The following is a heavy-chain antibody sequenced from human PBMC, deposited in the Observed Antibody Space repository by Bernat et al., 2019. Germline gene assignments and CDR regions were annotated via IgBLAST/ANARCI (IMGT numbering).Heavy chain of an antibody. V-gene: IGHV3-23*01. CDR2: ISGSGGST. CDR1: GFTFSSYA. CDR3: ARGARLGYCSGGNCYSFVD. J-gene: IGHJ4*02. Sequence: EVQLLESGGGLVQPGGSLRLSCAASGFTFSSYAMSWVRQAPGKGLEWVSAISGSGGSTYYADSVKGRFTISRDNSKNSLYLQMNSLRAEDTAIYYCARGARLGYCSGGNCYSFVDWGQGALVTVSS. D-gene: IGHD2-15*01.